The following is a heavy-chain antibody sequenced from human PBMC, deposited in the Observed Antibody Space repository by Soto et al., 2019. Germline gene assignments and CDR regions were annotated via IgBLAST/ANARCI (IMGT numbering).Heavy chain of an antibody. V-gene: IGHV4-30-2*06. CDR1: SGSISSGGYS. Sequence: PSETLSLTCAVSSGSISSGGYSWSWIRQSPGKGLEWIGYISHSGSTYYNPSLKSRVTISVDRSKNQFSLKLSSVTAADTAVYYCASGSHVPHYWGRGTLVTAPQ. CDR2: ISHSGST. J-gene: IGHJ4*02. CDR3: ASGSHVPHY. D-gene: IGHD6-6*01.